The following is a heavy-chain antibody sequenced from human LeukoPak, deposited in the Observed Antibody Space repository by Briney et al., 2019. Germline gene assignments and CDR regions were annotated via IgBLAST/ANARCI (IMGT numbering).Heavy chain of an antibody. Sequence: SQILSLTCAVSGGSISSGGYSWGWIRQPPGKGLEWIGYIYHSGSTYYNPSLKSRVTISVDRSKNQFSLKLSSVTAADTAVYYCARWMGGYFDYWGQGTLVTVSS. CDR2: IYHSGST. D-gene: IGHD3-16*01. CDR3: ARWMGGYFDY. CDR1: GGSISSGGYS. V-gene: IGHV4-30-2*01. J-gene: IGHJ4*02.